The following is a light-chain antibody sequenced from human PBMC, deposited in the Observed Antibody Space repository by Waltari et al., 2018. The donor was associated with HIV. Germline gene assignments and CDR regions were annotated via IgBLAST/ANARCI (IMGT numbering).Light chain of an antibody. J-gene: IGLJ2*01. CDR3: AAWDDSLSGRV. CDR2: RNN. V-gene: IGLV1-47*01. CDR1: SSNIGSNY. Sequence: QSVLTQPPSASGTPGQRVTIPCSGSSSNIGSNYVYWYQQRPGTAPKLLIYRNNQRPSGVPDRFSGSKSGTSASLAISGLRSEDEADYYCAAWDDSLSGRVFGGGTKLTVL.